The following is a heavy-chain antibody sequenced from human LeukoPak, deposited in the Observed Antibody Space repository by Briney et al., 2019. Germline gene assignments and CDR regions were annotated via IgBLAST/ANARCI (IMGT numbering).Heavy chain of an antibody. J-gene: IGHJ4*02. CDR2: IWYDGTNK. CDR3: ANLAVAGTSFVDY. Sequence: GGSLRLSCAASGFSFSSYVMHWVRQAPGKGLEWVAVIWYDGTNKYYADSVKGRFTISRDNSKNTLDVQMNSLRAEDTAVYYCANLAVAGTSFVDYWGQGTLVTVSS. D-gene: IGHD6-19*01. CDR1: GFSFSSYV. V-gene: IGHV3-30*02.